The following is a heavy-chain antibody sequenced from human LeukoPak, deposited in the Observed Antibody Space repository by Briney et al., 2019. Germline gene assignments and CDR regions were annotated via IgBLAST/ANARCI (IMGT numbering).Heavy chain of an antibody. V-gene: IGHV5-51*01. J-gene: IGHJ4*02. D-gene: IGHD2-15*01. CDR3: ASQYCNGGSCYGY. Sequence: GESLQISCKGSGYSFTSYWIGWVRQMPGKGLEWMGIIYPGDSDTRYSPSFQGQVTISADKSISTAYLQWSSLKASDTAMYYCASQYCNGGSCYGYWGQGTLVTVSS. CDR1: GYSFTSYW. CDR2: IYPGDSDT.